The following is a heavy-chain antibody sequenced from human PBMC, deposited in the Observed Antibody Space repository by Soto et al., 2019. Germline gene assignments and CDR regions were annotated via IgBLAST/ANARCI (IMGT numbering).Heavy chain of an antibody. CDR1: GFSFSTYA. V-gene: IGHV3-23*01. J-gene: IGHJ5*02. D-gene: IGHD2-2*01. CDR3: VKHSEYQLLSWFDP. CDR2: ISAGGGNT. Sequence: EVQLLESGGGLVQPGGSLRLSCAASGFSFSTYAMSWVRQAPGKGLEWVSGISAGGGNTFYADSVRGRFTISRDNSKNTLYLQINSLRAEDTALYYCVKHSEYQLLSWFDPWGQGTLVTVSS.